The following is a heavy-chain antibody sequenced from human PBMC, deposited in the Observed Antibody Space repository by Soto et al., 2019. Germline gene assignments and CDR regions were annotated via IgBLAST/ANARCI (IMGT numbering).Heavy chain of an antibody. CDR3: AGFKEGKIVGLRWLDP. J-gene: IGHJ5*02. D-gene: IGHD3-16*02. Sequence: LRLSSVGSGVDFRGSYMNWIRQAPGKGLEWISYISDTGRTIHYADSVKGRFAISRDNSRDSLYLQMNDLRADDTAIYYCAGFKEGKIVGLRWLDPWGQGIRVSV. CDR2: ISDTGRTI. V-gene: IGHV3-11*01. CDR1: GVDFRGSY.